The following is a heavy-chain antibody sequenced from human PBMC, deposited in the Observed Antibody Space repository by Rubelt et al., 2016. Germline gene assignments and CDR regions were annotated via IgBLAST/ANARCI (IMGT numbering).Heavy chain of an antibody. D-gene: IGHD4-11*01. Sequence: QVQLQESGPGLVKPSETLSLTCTVSGGSMSGYYWSWIRQPPGKGLEWIAYVHYSGNTNYNPSLKSRVTGSVDTSKNQIALRLSSVTAADTAVYYCARSDYIFGSYYFDAWGQGTLVTVSS. V-gene: IGHV4-59*12. J-gene: IGHJ4*02. CDR3: ARSDYIFGSYYFDA. CDR1: GGSMSGYY. CDR2: VHYSGNT.